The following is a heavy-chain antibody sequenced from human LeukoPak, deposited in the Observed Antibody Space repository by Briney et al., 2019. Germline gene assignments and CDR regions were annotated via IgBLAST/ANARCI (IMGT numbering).Heavy chain of an antibody. Sequence: WGSLRLSCAASGFSFSSYAMSWVRQAPGQGLEWVSGISGSDVSTYYADSVKGRFTISRDNSKNTLYLQMNSLRAEDTAVYYCARDLDSYGYLGVDYWGQGTLVTVSS. J-gene: IGHJ4*02. V-gene: IGHV3-23*01. CDR3: ARDLDSYGYLGVDY. CDR1: GFSFSSYA. CDR2: ISGSDVST. D-gene: IGHD5-18*01.